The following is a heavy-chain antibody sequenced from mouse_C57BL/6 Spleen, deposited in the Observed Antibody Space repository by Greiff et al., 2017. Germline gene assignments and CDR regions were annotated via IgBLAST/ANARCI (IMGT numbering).Heavy chain of an antibody. CDR3: ARGRGAWFAY. Sequence: QVQLQQPGAELVRPGSSVTLSCKASGYTFTSYWMHWVKQRPIQGLEWIGNIDPSDSETHYNQKFKDKATLTVDKSSSTAYMQLSRLTSEASAVYYGARGRGAWFAYWGQGTLVTVSA. CDR1: GYTFTSYW. CDR2: IDPSDSET. J-gene: IGHJ3*01. V-gene: IGHV1-52*01.